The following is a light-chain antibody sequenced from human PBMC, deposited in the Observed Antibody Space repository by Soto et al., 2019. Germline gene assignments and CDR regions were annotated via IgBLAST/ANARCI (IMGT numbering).Light chain of an antibody. V-gene: IGLV1-40*01. J-gene: IGLJ1*01. CDR2: GNS. CDR3: QSYDSSLTGSKV. CDR1: SSNIGAGFD. Sequence: QSVLTQPPSVSGAPGQRVTISCTESSSNIGAGFDVHWYQQLPGTAPKLLIYGNSNRPSGVPDRFSGSRSGTSASLAITGLQAEDEADYYCQSYDSSLTGSKVFGSGTKVTV.